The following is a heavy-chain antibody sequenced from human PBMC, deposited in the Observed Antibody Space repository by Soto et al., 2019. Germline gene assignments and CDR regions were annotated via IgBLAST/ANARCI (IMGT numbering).Heavy chain of an antibody. D-gene: IGHD5-18*01. V-gene: IGHV3-30-3*01. CDR1: GFTFGSYA. J-gene: IGHJ4*02. CDR3: AKGYSYGRGNYYFDY. Sequence: QVYLVESRGGVDQPGRSLRLSCAASGFTFGSYAMHWVRQAPGKGLEWVAVISYDGSNKYYADSVKGRFTISRDKSKNTLYLQMNSLRAEDTAVYYCAKGYSYGRGNYYFDYWGQGTLVTVSS. CDR2: ISYDGSNK.